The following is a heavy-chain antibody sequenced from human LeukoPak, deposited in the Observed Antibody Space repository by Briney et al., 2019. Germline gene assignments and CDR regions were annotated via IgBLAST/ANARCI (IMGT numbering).Heavy chain of an antibody. Sequence: ASVKVSCKASGYTFTGYYLHWVRQAPGQGLEWMGIINPSGGSTSYAQKFQGRVTMTRDMSTSTVYMELSSLRAEDTAVYYCARAIAPTYTYGKVDYWGQGTLVTVSS. D-gene: IGHD5-18*01. CDR1: GYTFTGYY. CDR2: INPSGGST. J-gene: IGHJ4*02. CDR3: ARAIAPTYTYGKVDY. V-gene: IGHV1-46*01.